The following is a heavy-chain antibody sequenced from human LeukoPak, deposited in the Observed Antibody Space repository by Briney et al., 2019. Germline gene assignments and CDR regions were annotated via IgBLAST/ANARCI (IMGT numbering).Heavy chain of an antibody. CDR2: INHSGST. CDR3: ASARGDYDSSAHYYYYMDV. Sequence: SETLALTCTVSGGSISSYYWSWIRQPPGKGLEWIGEINHSGSTNYNPSLKSRVTISVDTSKNQFSLKLSSVTAADTAMYYCASARGDYDSSAHYYYYMDVWGKGTTVTVSS. J-gene: IGHJ6*03. V-gene: IGHV4-34*01. CDR1: GGSISSYY. D-gene: IGHD3-22*01.